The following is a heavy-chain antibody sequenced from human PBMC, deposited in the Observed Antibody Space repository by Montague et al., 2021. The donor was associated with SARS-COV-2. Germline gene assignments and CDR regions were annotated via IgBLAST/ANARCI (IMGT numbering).Heavy chain of an antibody. V-gene: IGHV6-1*01. CDR1: GDSVSSNIAT. CDR3: ARAYCGGDCYFYWDFDL. J-gene: IGHJ2*01. Sequence: CAISGDSVSSNIATWNWNRQSPSRRFEWLGRTYYRSKRYNDYAVSVKSRVIINPDTSNNRISLQLNSVTPEDTAVYYCARAYCGGDCYFYWDFDLWGRGTLVTVSS. D-gene: IGHD2-21*02. CDR2: TYYRSKRYN.